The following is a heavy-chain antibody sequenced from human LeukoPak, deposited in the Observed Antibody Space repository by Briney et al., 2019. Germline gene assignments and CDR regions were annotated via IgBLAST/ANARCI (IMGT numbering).Heavy chain of an antibody. CDR1: GGSISSYY. CDR3: TATPLVATMAET. D-gene: IGHD5-12*01. CDR2: IYYSGST. V-gene: IGHV4-59*01. Sequence: PSETLSLPCTVSGGSISSYYWSWIRQPPGKGLEWIGYIYYSGSTNYNPSLQSRVTISVDTSKNQFSLKLSSVTAADTAVYYCTATPLVATMAETWGQGTLVTVSS. J-gene: IGHJ5*02.